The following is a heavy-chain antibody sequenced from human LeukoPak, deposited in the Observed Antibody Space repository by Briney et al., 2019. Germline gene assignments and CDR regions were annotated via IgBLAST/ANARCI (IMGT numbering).Heavy chain of an antibody. CDR1: GFSFSSYA. CDR3: ARETSGYLDY. D-gene: IGHD3-22*01. J-gene: IGHJ4*02. V-gene: IGHV3-23*01. CDR2: ISGSAAST. Sequence: GGSLRLSCAASGFSFSSYAMSWVRQAPGKGLEWVSAISGSAASTYYVDSVKGRFTISRDNSKNTLYLQMNSLRAEDTAVYYCARETSGYLDYWGQGTLVTVSS.